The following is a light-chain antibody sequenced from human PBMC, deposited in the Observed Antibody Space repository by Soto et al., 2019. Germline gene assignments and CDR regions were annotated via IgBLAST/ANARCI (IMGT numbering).Light chain of an antibody. Sequence: QSALTQPASVSGSPGQSITISCTGTSSDVGRHNLVSWYQQHPDRAPKLMIYEGSTRPSGVSNRFSGSKSGNTASLTISGLQVEDEADYFCCSYAGSSTYIFGSVTKVTVL. V-gene: IGLV2-23*01. J-gene: IGLJ1*01. CDR3: CSYAGSSTYI. CDR2: EGS. CDR1: SSDVGRHNL.